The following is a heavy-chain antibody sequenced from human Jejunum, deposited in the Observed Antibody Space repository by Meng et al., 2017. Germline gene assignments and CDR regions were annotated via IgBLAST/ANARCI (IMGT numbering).Heavy chain of an antibody. V-gene: IGHV4-34*01. CDR3: ARVDSSASFDY. CDR1: GESFSGYY. J-gene: IGHJ4*02. Sequence: QVQLQQWGAGLLKPSETLSLTCAGHGESFSGYYWSWIRQPPGKGLEWIGGIDDSGTTDYNPSLKSRVTMSVTTSKKQFSLKLSSVTAADTALYYCARVDSSASFDYWGQGTLVTVSS. CDR2: IDDSGTT. D-gene: IGHD6-6*01.